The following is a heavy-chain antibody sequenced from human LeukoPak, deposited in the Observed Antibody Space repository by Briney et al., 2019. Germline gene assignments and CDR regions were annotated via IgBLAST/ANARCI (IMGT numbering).Heavy chain of an antibody. J-gene: IGHJ4*02. CDR3: SSAYGGLLDY. D-gene: IGHD3-16*01. Sequence: GRSLRLSCAAAGFTFSSYEMNWVRQAPGKGLEWVSYISGNGDTIYYADSVKGRFTIARDNAEKSLYLQMNSLRVEDTALYYCSSAYGGLLDYWGQGALVTVSS. V-gene: IGHV3-48*03. CDR2: ISGNGDTI. CDR1: GFTFSSYE.